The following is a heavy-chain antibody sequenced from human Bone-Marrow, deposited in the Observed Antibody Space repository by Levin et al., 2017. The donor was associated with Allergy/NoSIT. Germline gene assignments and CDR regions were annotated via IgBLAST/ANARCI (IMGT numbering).Heavy chain of an antibody. CDR3: AKGGYSGLGRPVPFDY. CDR1: GFTFSSYA. V-gene: IGHV3-23*01. Sequence: ASVKVSCAASGFTFSSYAMSWVRQAPGKGLEWVSVISGTGDSTYYADSVKGRLTISRDNSKNTVYLQMNSLRAEDTAIYYCAKGGYSGLGRPVPFDYWGQGTLVTVSS. CDR2: ISGTGDST. D-gene: IGHD3-10*01. J-gene: IGHJ4*02.